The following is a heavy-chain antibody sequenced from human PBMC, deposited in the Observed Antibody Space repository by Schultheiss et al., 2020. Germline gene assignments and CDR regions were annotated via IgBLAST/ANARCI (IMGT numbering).Heavy chain of an antibody. CDR2: IYYSGST. V-gene: IGHV4-39*01. CDR3: ARRGVTAAGNFDY. D-gene: IGHD6-13*01. CDR1: GGSISSSSYY. J-gene: IGHJ4*02. Sequence: SETLSLTCTVSGGSISSSSYYWGWIRQPPGKGLEWIGSIYYSGSTYYNPSLKSRVTISVDTSKNQFSLKLSSVTAADTAVYYCARRGVTAAGNFDYWGQGHLGTVPS.